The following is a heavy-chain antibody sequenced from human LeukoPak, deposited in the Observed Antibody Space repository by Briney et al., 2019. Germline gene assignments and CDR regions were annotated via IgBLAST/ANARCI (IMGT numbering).Heavy chain of an antibody. CDR3: ARDRVVVVPAIPYY. Sequence: GGSLRLFCAASGFTFSSYAMHWVRQAPGKGLEWVAVISYDGSNKYYADSVKGRFTISRDNSKNTLYLQMNSLRAEDTAVYYCARDRVVVVPAIPYYWGQGTLVTVSS. CDR1: GFTFSSYA. D-gene: IGHD2-2*01. CDR2: ISYDGSNK. V-gene: IGHV3-30-3*01. J-gene: IGHJ4*02.